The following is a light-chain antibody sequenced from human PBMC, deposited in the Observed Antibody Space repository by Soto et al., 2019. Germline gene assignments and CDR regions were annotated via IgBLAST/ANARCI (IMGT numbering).Light chain of an antibody. CDR3: QQYGSSPIT. V-gene: IGKV1-5*01. CDR1: QSISTR. CDR2: DAS. J-gene: IGKJ5*01. Sequence: VARVTITFWASQSISTRLAWYQQKSGKAPHLLICDASTLESGVSSRFSGSGSGTDFTLTIRGLEPEDAAVYYCQQYGSSPITFGQRRLLEV.